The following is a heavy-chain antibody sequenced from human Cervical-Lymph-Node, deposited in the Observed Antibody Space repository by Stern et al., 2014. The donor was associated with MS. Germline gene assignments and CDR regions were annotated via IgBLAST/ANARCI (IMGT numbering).Heavy chain of an antibody. CDR1: GGSISSSSYY. CDR2: IYYSGST. D-gene: IGHD5-18*01. CDR3: ARQGYSYGSYFDY. J-gene: IGHJ4*02. V-gene: IGHV4-39*01. Sequence: QLQQSGPGLVKPSETLSLTCTVSGGSISSSSYYWGWIRQPPGKGLEWIGSIYYSGSTYYNPSLKSRVTISVDTSKNQFSLKLSSVTAADTAVYYCARQGYSYGSYFDYWGQGTLVTVSS.